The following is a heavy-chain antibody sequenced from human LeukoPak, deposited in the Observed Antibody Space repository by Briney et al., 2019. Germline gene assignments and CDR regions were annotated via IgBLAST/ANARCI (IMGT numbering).Heavy chain of an antibody. CDR1: GGSISSYC. CDR3: ARDLRATSTGTTRYNWFDP. J-gene: IGHJ5*02. V-gene: IGHV4-59*01. Sequence: PSETLSLTCTVSGGSISSYCWSLIRQPPGKGLEWIGYIFYSGSTNYNPSLKSRVTISVDTSKNQFSLKLSSATAADTAVYYCARDLRATSTGTTRYNWFDPWGQGTLVTVSS. D-gene: IGHD1-1*01. CDR2: IFYSGST.